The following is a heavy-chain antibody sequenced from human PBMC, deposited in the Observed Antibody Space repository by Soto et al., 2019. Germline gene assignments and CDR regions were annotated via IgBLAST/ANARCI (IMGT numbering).Heavy chain of an antibody. CDR2: IYQSGST. Sequence: QLQLQESGSGLVKPSQTLSLTCAVSGGSISSGGYSWSWIRQPPGKGLEWIGYIYQSGSTYHNPSLKSRATISVDRSKNQFSLKLSSVTAADTAVYYCAAGGGLPRYYWGQGTLVTVSS. J-gene: IGHJ4*02. CDR3: AAGGGLPRYY. V-gene: IGHV4-30-2*01. CDR1: GGSISSGGYS. D-gene: IGHD5-12*01.